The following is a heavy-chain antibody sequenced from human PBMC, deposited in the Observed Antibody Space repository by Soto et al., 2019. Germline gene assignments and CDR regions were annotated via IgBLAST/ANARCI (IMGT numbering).Heavy chain of an antibody. Sequence: GGSLRLSCAASGFTFSSYWMSWVRQAPGKGLEWVANIKQDGSEKYYVDSAKGRFTISRDNAKNSLYLQMNSLRAEDTAVYYCAREGLAVAAPQSYNWFDPWGQGTLVTVSS. CDR1: GFTFSSYW. J-gene: IGHJ5*02. CDR3: AREGLAVAAPQSYNWFDP. D-gene: IGHD6-19*01. CDR2: IKQDGSEK. V-gene: IGHV3-7*01.